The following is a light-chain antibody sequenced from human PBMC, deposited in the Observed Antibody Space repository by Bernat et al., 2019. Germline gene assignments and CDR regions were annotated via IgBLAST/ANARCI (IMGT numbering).Light chain of an antibody. V-gene: IGKV1-5*03. CDR3: QQYNSDLHVT. Sequence: DMQVTQSPSTLSASVGDRVTITCWVSQSILHWLAWYQQKPGNAPKLLIYGVSTLESGVPSRFSGGGSGTEFTLTISSLQPEDFATYYCQQYNSDLHVTFGQGTKLEIK. J-gene: IGKJ2*01. CDR1: QSILHW. CDR2: GVS.